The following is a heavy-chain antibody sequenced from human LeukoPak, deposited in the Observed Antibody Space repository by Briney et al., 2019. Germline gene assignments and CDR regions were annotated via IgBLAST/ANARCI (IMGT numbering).Heavy chain of an antibody. Sequence: GGSLRLSCAASGFTFSNYAMNWVRQAPGKGLEWVSSISYSGDNTYYADSVKGRFTISRDNSNNTLYLQMNSLRAEDTAIYYCAKGPIAVAGEFDYWGQGTLVTVSS. CDR1: GFTFSNYA. J-gene: IGHJ4*02. V-gene: IGHV3-23*01. CDR2: ISYSGDNT. CDR3: AKGPIAVAGEFDY. D-gene: IGHD6-19*01.